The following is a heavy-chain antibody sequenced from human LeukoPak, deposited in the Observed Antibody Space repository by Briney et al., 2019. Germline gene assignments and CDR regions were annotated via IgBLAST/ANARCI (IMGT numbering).Heavy chain of an antibody. CDR2: ITSGTTYI. CDR1: GFTFSVYN. D-gene: IGHD6-6*01. CDR3: ARWPYSSSYYFDY. Sequence: PGGSLRLSCAASGFTFSVYNMNWVRESPEKALEWVSSITSGTTYIYYADSGRGRFTLSRDNAKNSLYLQMNSLRAEDTAVYYCARWPYSSSYYFDYWGQGTLVTVSS. J-gene: IGHJ4*02. V-gene: IGHV3-21*01.